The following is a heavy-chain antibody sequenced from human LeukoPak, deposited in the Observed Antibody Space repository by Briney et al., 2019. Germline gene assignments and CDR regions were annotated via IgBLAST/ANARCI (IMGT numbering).Heavy chain of an antibody. V-gene: IGHV3-7*01. CDR1: GFIFSTNW. CDR3: ANVPRSTVSY. D-gene: IGHD2-2*01. Sequence: PGGSLRLSCAASGFIFSTNWMHWVRQTPGKGLEWVAELNEDGSVKYYVDPVKGRFTISRDNAKSLLFLQMYNLRTEDTGVYFCANVPRSTVSYWGRGTLVTVSS. J-gene: IGHJ4*02. CDR2: LNEDGSVK.